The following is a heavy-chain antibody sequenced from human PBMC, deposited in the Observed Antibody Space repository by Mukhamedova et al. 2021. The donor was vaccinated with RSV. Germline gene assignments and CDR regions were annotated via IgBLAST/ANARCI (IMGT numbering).Heavy chain of an antibody. D-gene: IGHD6-13*01. CDR3: AKGGYSNSYSKYFIDY. J-gene: IGHJ4*02. Sequence: GKGLEWVSAISGSGVSTYYADSVKGRFTISRDNSKNTLYLQMNSLRAEDTAVYYCAKGGYSNSYSKYFIDYWGQGTLVTVSS. V-gene: IGHV3-23*01. CDR2: ISGSGVST.